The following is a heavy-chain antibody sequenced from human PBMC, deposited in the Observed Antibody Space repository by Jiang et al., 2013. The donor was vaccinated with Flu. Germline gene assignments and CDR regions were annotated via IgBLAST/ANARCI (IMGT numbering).Heavy chain of an antibody. CDR3: ARTIAAAGTYSYYGMDV. V-gene: IGHV4-34*01. CDR2: INHGGST. CDR1: GGSFSGYY. J-gene: IGHJ6*04. D-gene: IGHD6-13*01. Sequence: LLKPSETLSLTCAVYGGSFSGYYWSWIRQPPGKGLEWIGEINHGGSTNYNPSLKSRVTISVDTSKNQFSLKLSSVTAADTAVYYCARTIAAAGTYSYYGMDVWGKGTTVTVSS.